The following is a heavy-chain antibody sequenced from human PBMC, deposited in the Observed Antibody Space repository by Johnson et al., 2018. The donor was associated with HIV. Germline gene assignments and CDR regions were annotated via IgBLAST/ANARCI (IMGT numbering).Heavy chain of an antibody. CDR3: ARDHPTPGARVHVFDL. CDR2: LSYAGSNQ. CDR1: AFTFSSYA. V-gene: IGHV3-30*14. D-gene: IGHD2-15*01. Sequence: VQLVESGGGVVQPGRSLRLSCAASAFTFSSYAMHWVRQAPGKGLEWVAVLSYAGSNQYSADSVTGRFTISRDSSKNTLYHQMTSLRTEDTAVYYCARDHPTPGARVHVFDLWGQGTMVTVSS. J-gene: IGHJ3*01.